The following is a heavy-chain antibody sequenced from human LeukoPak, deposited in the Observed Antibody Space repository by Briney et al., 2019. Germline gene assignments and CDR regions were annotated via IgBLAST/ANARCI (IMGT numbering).Heavy chain of an antibody. CDR1: GFTFSSYW. D-gene: IGHD2-8*01. V-gene: IGHV3-7*01. CDR3: ARVNPLMAPGAVDI. CDR2: IKQDGSAK. Sequence: GGSLRLSCAASGFTFSSYWMTWVGQAPGKGLAWVANIKQDGSAKYYMDSVKGRFTISIDNAKNSLYLQMNSLGVEDTAVYYCARVNPLMAPGAVDIWGQGTKVAVSS. J-gene: IGHJ3*02.